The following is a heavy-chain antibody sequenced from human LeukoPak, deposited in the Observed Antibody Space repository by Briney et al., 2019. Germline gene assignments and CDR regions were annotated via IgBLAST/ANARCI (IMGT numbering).Heavy chain of an antibody. CDR3: ARDRYYYGSGSYYNIDAFDI. D-gene: IGHD3-10*01. J-gene: IGHJ3*02. CDR1: GYTLTELS. Sequence: ASVKVSCKVSGYTLTELSMHWLRQAPGKGLEWMGWINTNTGNPTYAQGFTGRFVFSLDTSVSTAYLQISSLKTEDTAVYYCARDRYYYGSGSYYNIDAFDIWGQGTMVTVSS. CDR2: INTNTGNP. V-gene: IGHV7-4-1*02.